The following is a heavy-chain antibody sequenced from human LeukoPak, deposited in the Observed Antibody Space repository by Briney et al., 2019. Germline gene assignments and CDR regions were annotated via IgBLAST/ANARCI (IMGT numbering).Heavy chain of an antibody. CDR1: GYTFTSYV. J-gene: IGHJ4*02. V-gene: IGHV1-8*01. D-gene: IGHD5-24*01. Sequence: ASVKVSCKASGYTFTSYVINWVRQATGQGLEWMGWMNPNSGNTGYAQKFQGRVTMTRNTSISTAYMELSSLRSEDTAVYYCARGLRWRWLQSYFDYWGQGTLVTVSS. CDR2: MNPNSGNT. CDR3: ARGLRWRWLQSYFDY.